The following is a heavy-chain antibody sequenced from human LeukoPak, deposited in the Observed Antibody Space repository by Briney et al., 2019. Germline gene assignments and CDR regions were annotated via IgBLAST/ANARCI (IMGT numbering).Heavy chain of an antibody. CDR3: ARIIHSAYEYYLDY. CDR1: GFTFSNYG. CDR2: ISSSSTYI. D-gene: IGHD5-12*01. V-gene: IGHV3-21*01. Sequence: PGGSLRLSCAASGFTFSNYGMNWVRQAPGKGLEWVSSISSSSTYIYYADSVKGRFTISRDNAKNSLYLQMNSLRAEDTAVYYCARIIHSAYEYYLDYWGQGTLVTVSS. J-gene: IGHJ4*02.